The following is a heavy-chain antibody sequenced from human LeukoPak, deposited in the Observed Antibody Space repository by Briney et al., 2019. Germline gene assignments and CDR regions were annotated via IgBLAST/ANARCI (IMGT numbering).Heavy chain of an antibody. CDR3: ATAGGSELLWDYAMDV. V-gene: IGHV3-30*01. J-gene: IGHJ6*02. Sequence: PGGSLRLSCAASGFTFRNFSMNWVRQAPGKGLEWVALISYDGNNQYYADSVKGRFTISRHNSKNTLHLQMNSLRVEDTAVYYCATAGGSELLWDYAMDVWGQGTTVTVSS. CDR2: ISYDGNNQ. D-gene: IGHD3-10*01. CDR1: GFTFRNFS.